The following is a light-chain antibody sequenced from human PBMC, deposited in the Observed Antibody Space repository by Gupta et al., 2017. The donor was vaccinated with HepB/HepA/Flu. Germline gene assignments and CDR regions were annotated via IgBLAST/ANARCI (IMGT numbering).Light chain of an antibody. J-gene: IGLJ1*01. CDR2: KDS. Sequence: CSGDALPKQYAYWYQQKPGQAPVLVIYKDSERPSGIPERFSGSSSGTTVTLTISGVQAEDEADYYCQSADSSGTYYVFGTGTKVTVL. V-gene: IGLV3-25*03. CDR3: QSADSSGTYYV. CDR1: ALPKQY.